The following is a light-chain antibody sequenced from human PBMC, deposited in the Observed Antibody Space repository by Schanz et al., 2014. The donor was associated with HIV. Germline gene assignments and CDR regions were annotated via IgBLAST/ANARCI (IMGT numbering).Light chain of an antibody. V-gene: IGKV1-5*03. J-gene: IGKJ2*01. CDR3: QQFNNWPT. CDR1: QSIYSW. Sequence: DIQLTQSPSTLSASVGDRVTITCRASQSIYSWLAWYQQKPGKAPKLLIYKASSLASGLPSRFSGSGSGTEVTLTISSLQSEDFALYYCQQFNNWPTFGQGTKLQIK. CDR2: KAS.